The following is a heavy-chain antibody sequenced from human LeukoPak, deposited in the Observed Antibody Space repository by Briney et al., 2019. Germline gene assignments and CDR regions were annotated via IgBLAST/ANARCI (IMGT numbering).Heavy chain of an antibody. D-gene: IGHD6-13*01. CDR1: GGSISNYY. J-gene: IGHJ4*02. V-gene: IGHV4-4*07. CDR3: ARSSRVAGGHYYFDY. CDR2: IYTGGGT. Sequence: PSETLSLTCTVSGGSISNYYWSWIRQPAGKGLEWIGRIYTGGGTNYNPSLKSRVTMSVSKNHFSLKLSSVTAPDTAVYHCARSSRVAGGHYYFDYWGQGTLVTVSS.